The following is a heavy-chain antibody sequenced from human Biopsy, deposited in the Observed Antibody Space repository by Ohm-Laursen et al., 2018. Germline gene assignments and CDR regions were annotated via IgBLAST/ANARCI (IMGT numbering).Heavy chain of an antibody. J-gene: IGHJ3*02. V-gene: IGHV1-18*01. CDR3: ARGGTLVVVPTAVLHYFDI. D-gene: IGHD2-2*01. CDR2: ISTYNGNT. Sequence: GASVKVSCKAPGGTFSNYGVNWVRQAPGQGLEWLGWISTYNGNTNYAQNLQGRVTMTTDTSTSTAYMELRSLRSDDTAVYYCARGGTLVVVPTAVLHYFDIWGQGTMVTVSS. CDR1: GGTFSNYG.